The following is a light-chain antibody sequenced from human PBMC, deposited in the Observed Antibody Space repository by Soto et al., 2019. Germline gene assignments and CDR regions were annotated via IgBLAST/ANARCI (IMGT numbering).Light chain of an antibody. Sequence: EIVMTQSPATLSVSPGERATLSCSGGQGVSSHLAWYQQRPGQSPRLLISGASMRASGVPVRFIGSGSGTDFTLTITRLEPEDFAVYYCQQYGGSPITFGLGTRLEN. CDR1: QGVSSH. J-gene: IGKJ5*01. V-gene: IGKV3D-15*01. CDR3: QQYGGSPIT. CDR2: GAS.